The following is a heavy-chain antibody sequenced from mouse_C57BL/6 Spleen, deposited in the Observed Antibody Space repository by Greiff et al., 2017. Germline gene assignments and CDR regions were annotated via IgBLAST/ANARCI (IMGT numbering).Heavy chain of an antibody. CDR1: GYTFTSYW. D-gene: IGHD2-4*01. CDR3: ARSGDLYYDCDEWIDY. J-gene: IGHJ2*01. CDR2: IDPNSGGT. Sequence: QVQLQQPGAELVKPGSSVKLSCKASGYTFTSYWMHWVKQRPGRGLEWIGRIDPNSGGTKYNEKFKSKATLTVDKSSSTAYMQLSSLTSEDSAVYYGARSGDLYYDCDEWIDYWGQGTTLTVSS. V-gene: IGHV1-72*01.